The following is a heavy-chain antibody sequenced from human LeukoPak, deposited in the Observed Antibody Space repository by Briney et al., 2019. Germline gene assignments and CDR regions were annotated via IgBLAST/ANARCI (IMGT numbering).Heavy chain of an antibody. Sequence: PGGSLRLSCAASGFTVSSRHMSWVRQAPGKGLEWVSVIYTDGSTFYTDSVKGRFTISRDNAKNFLCLQMNSLRAEDTAVYYCAGGTSHSSSAGDYWGQGTLVTVSS. D-gene: IGHD6-6*01. V-gene: IGHV3-66*01. CDR1: GFTVSSRH. CDR2: IYTDGST. J-gene: IGHJ4*02. CDR3: AGGTSHSSSAGDY.